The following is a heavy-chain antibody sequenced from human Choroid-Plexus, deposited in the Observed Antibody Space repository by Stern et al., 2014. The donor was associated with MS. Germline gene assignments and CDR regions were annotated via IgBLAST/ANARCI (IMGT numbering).Heavy chain of an antibody. V-gene: IGHV1-2*02. D-gene: IGHD3-3*01. CDR1: GYIFTGYY. CDR3: ARDQRGITIFGVVTDYYYLGMDV. CDR2: INPNTGGT. J-gene: IGHJ6*02. Sequence: VQLVESGAEVKKPGASVKVSCKTSGYIFTGYYIHWVRQAPGQGLEWMAWINPNTGGTKYAQKFQGSVTMSRDTSISTPYVELSNLTSDDTAVYYCARDQRGITIFGVVTDYYYLGMDVWGQGTTVTVSS.